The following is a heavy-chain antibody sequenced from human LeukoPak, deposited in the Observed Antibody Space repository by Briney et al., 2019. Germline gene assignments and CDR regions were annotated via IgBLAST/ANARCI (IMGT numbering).Heavy chain of an antibody. V-gene: IGHV1-24*01. CDR1: GYTLTELS. Sequence: ASVKVSCKVSGYTLTELSMHWVRQAPGKGLEWMGGFDPEDGETIYAQKFQGRVTMTEDTSTDTAYMELSSLRSEDTAVYYCATDTPDYDSSIVWGQGTLVTVSS. CDR3: ATDTPDYDSSIV. CDR2: FDPEDGET. J-gene: IGHJ4*02. D-gene: IGHD3-22*01.